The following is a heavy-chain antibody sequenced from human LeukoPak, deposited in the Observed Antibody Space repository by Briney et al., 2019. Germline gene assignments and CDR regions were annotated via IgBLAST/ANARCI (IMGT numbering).Heavy chain of an antibody. CDR2: IKHDGGED. D-gene: IGHD2-21*02. V-gene: IGHV3-7*01. CDR1: EFAFSTYW. Sequence: GGSLRLSCAASEFAFSTYWMSWVRQAPGKGLEWVANIKHDGGEDYYVDSVKGRFTIFRDNANNALFLQMSSLRAEDTALYYCARLAYCGADCYYNWFDFWGQGTLVTASS. CDR3: ARLAYCGADCYYNWFDF. J-gene: IGHJ5*01.